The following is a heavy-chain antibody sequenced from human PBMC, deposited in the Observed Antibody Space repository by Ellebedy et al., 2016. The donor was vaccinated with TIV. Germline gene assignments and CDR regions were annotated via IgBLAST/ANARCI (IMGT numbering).Heavy chain of an antibody. CDR1: GFTFNEYA. J-gene: IGHJ6*02. CDR3: AKDIFGGLWEAYFYGMDV. Sequence: SLKISXAASGFTFNEYAMHWVRQAPGKGLEWVSGISWKGGSIGYADSVKGRFTISKDNAKNSLHLQMNSLRPEDTALYYCAKDIFGGLWEAYFYGMDVWGQGTTVTVSS. D-gene: IGHD3-10*01. V-gene: IGHV3-9*01. CDR2: ISWKGGSI.